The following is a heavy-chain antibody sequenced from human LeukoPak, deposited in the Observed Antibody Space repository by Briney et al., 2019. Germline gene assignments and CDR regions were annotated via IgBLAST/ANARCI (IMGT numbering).Heavy chain of an antibody. CDR3: AKAEGSNPPYDY. D-gene: IGHD2-2*01. J-gene: IGHJ4*02. Sequence: GGSLRLSCAASGFTFDSYAMSWVRQAPGKGLDWVSGISRSGGGTYYIDSVKGRFTISRDNSKNTLYLQMNSLRAEDTAIYYCAKAEGSNPPYDYWGQGTLVTVSS. V-gene: IGHV3-23*01. CDR2: ISRSGGGT. CDR1: GFTFDSYA.